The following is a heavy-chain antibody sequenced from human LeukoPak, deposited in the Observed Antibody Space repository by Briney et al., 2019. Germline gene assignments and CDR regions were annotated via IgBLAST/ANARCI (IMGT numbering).Heavy chain of an antibody. CDR3: AKGIRSRITMVRGVLDAFDI. V-gene: IGHV1-2*02. D-gene: IGHD3-10*01. CDR1: GYTFTDYY. CDR2: INPNSDYT. Sequence: ASVKVSCKASGYTFTDYYIHWVRQAPGQGLEWMGWINPNSDYTFYAQKFQGRVTMTRDTSISTAYMELNSLRAEDTAVYYCAKGIRSRITMVRGVLDAFDIWGQGTMVTVSS. J-gene: IGHJ3*02.